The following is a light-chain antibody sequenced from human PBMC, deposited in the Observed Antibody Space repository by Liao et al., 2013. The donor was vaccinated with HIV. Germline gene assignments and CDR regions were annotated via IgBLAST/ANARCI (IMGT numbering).Light chain of an antibody. CDR2: HDT. CDR3: HVWDNSRDQQV. V-gene: IGLV3-1*01. CDR1: KLGNRY. J-gene: IGLJ2*01. Sequence: SYELTQAPSVSVSPGQTASITCSGDKLGNRYTCWYQQKPGQAPVLVIYHDTDRPSGIPERFSGSNSGNTATLTISRVEAGDEADYYCHVWDNSRDQQVFGGGTKVTVL.